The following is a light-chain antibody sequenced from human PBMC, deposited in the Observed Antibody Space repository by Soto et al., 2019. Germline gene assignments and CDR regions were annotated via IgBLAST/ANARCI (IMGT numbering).Light chain of an antibody. J-gene: IGKJ1*01. CDR2: GAS. CDR3: HQYNNWGT. V-gene: IGKV3-15*01. Sequence: EIVMTQSPATLSVSPGERATLSCRASQSVSSNLAWYQQKPGQAPTLLIYGASTRATGIPARFSGSGTGTEFTLTICSLQSEDFGVYYCHQYNNWGTFGQGTKVEIK. CDR1: QSVSSN.